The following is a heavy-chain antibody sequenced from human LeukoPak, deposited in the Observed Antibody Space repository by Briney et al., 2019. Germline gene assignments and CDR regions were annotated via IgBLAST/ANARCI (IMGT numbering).Heavy chain of an antibody. V-gene: IGHV4-39*07. CDR3: ARADDYGDPWFDY. J-gene: IGHJ4*02. CDR2: IYYSGST. CDR1: GGSISSSSYY. D-gene: IGHD4-17*01. Sequence: SETLSLTCTVSGGSISSSSYYWGWIRQPPGKGLEWIGSIYYSGSTYYNPSLKSRVTISVDTSKNQFSLKLSSVTAADTAVYYCARADDYGDPWFDYWGQGTLVTVSS.